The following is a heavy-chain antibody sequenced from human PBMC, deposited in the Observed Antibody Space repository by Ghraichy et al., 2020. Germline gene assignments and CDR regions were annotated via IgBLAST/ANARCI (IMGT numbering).Heavy chain of an antibody. CDR3: ASGGYSSGWYADY. J-gene: IGHJ4*02. CDR2: IKQDGSEK. CDR1: GFTFSSYW. Sequence: GGSLRLSCAASGFTFSSYWMSWVRQAPGKGLEWVANIKQDGSEKYYVDSVKGRFTISRDNAKNSLYLQMNSLRAEDTAVYYCASGGYSSGWYADYWGQGTLVTVSS. V-gene: IGHV3-7*03. D-gene: IGHD6-19*01.